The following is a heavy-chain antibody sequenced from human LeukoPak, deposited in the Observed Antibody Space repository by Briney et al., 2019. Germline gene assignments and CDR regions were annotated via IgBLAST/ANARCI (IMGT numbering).Heavy chain of an antibody. CDR3: ARAAPYYYGSGSYFDY. CDR2: INHSGST. V-gene: IGHV4-34*01. Sequence: PETLSLTCAVYGGSFSGYYWSWIRQPPGKGLEWIGEINHSGSTNYNPSLKSRVTISVDTSKNQFSLKPSSVTAADTAVYYCARAAPYYYGSGSYFDYWGQGTLVTVSS. CDR1: GGSFSGYY. J-gene: IGHJ4*02. D-gene: IGHD3-10*01.